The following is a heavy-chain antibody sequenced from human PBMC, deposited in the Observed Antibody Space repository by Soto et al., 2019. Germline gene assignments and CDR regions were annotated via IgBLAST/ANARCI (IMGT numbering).Heavy chain of an antibody. V-gene: IGHV1-2*04. CDR2: INPNSGGT. Sequence: QVQLVQSGAEVKKPGASVKVSCKASGYTFTGYYMHWVRQAPGQGLEWMGWINPNSGGTNYAQKFQGWVTMTRDTSISTAYMELSRLRSDDTAVYYCARARLAGGYDLSPFDYWGQGTLVTVSS. CDR3: ARARLAGGYDLSPFDY. J-gene: IGHJ4*02. D-gene: IGHD5-12*01. CDR1: GYTFTGYY.